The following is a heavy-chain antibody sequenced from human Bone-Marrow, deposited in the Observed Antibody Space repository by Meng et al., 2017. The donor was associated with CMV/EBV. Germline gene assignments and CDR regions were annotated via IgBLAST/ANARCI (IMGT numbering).Heavy chain of an antibody. CDR1: GYTFTSYY. V-gene: IGHV1-46*01. CDR2: INPSGGST. CDR3: ARAKVGATPFDY. Sequence: ASSMVSCKASGYTFTSYYMHWVRQAPGQGLEWMGIINPSGGSTSYAQKFQGRVTMTRDTSTSTVYMELSSLRSEDTAVYYCARAKVGATPFDYWGQGTLVTLSS. D-gene: IGHD1-26*01. J-gene: IGHJ4*02.